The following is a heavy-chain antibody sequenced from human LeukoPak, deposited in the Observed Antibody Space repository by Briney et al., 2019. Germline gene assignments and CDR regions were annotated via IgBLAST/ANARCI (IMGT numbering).Heavy chain of an antibody. Sequence: PGGSLRLSCAASGFTLSTYGMHWVRQAPGKGLEWVAVIWFDGSNIYYADSVRGRFTISRDNSNNTLYLQMSSLRAEDTAVCYCTRLSPSLHAFDIWGQGTMVTVSS. CDR3: TRLSPSLHAFDI. CDR1: GFTLSTYG. V-gene: IGHV3-33*01. J-gene: IGHJ3*02. CDR2: IWFDGSNI.